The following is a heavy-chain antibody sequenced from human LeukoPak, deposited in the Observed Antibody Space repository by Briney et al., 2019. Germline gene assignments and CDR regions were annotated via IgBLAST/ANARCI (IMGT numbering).Heavy chain of an antibody. Sequence: SETLSLTCIVSRGSISQYYWSWIRQPPGKELEWIGYIYTSGSTNYNPSLKSRLTISVDTSKNPFYQKLRCVTAADTAVYYCARESPGAWFDPWGQGTLVTVSS. CDR2: IYTSGST. CDR3: ARESPGAWFDP. CDR1: RGSISQYY. V-gene: IGHV4-4*09. J-gene: IGHJ5*02. D-gene: IGHD3-10*01.